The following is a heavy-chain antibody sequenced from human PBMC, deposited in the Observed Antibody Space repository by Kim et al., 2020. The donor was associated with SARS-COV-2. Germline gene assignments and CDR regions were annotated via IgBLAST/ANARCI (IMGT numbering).Heavy chain of an antibody. CDR1: GYTFTSYA. Sequence: ASVKVSCKASGYTFTSYAMHWVRQAPGQRLEWMGWINAGNGNTKYSQKFQGRVTITRDTSASTAYMELSSLRSEDTAVYYCARDKIFLVYYYYYGMDVWGQGTTVTVSS. D-gene: IGHD2-8*02. V-gene: IGHV1-3*01. J-gene: IGHJ6*02. CDR2: INAGNGNT. CDR3: ARDKIFLVYYYYYGMDV.